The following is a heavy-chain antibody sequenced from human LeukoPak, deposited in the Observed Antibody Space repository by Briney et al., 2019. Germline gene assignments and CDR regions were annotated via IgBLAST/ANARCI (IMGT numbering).Heavy chain of an antibody. D-gene: IGHD3-16*01. CDR2: INTNSAGT. V-gene: IGHV1-2*02. CDR3: ARAYTTPNGPY. J-gene: IGHJ4*02. Sequence: ASVTVSCKASGYTFTGYYMHWVRQAPGQGLEWVGWINTNSAGTNYTQKFQGRVTMTRDTSISTAYMELNRLRSDDTAVYYCARAYTTPNGPYWGQGILVTVYS. CDR1: GYTFTGYY.